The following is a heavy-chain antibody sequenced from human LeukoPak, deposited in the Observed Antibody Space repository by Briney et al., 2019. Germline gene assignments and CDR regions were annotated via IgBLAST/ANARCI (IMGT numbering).Heavy chain of an antibody. D-gene: IGHD3-9*01. Sequence: GGSQRLSCAASGFTFNSYAMSWVRQAPGKGLEWVSGITGYGGVTYYVDSLKGRFTISRDNSKNALYLQMNSLRVEDTAVYYCARDGRLATFDYWGQGTLVTVSS. CDR2: ITGYGGVT. J-gene: IGHJ4*02. CDR1: GFTFNSYA. V-gene: IGHV3-23*01. CDR3: ARDGRLATFDY.